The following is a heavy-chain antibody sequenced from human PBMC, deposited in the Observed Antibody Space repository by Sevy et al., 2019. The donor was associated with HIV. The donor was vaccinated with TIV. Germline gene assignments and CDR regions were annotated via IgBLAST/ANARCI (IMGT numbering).Heavy chain of an antibody. J-gene: IGHJ5*02. CDR1: GYTFTGYY. CDR3: ARDRELLWFGDSNWFDP. D-gene: IGHD3-10*01. CDR2: INPNSGGT. Sequence: ASVKVSCKASGYTFTGYYMHWVRQAPGQGLEWMGRINPNSGGTNYAQKFQGRVTMTRETSISTAYIELSRLRSDDTAVYYCARDRELLWFGDSNWFDPWGQGTLVTVSS. V-gene: IGHV1-2*06.